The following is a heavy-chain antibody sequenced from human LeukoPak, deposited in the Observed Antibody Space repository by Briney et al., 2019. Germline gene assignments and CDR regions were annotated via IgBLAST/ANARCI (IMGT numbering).Heavy chain of an antibody. Sequence: ASVKVSCKASGYTFSAYGITWVRQAPGQGLEWMAWSSGAGYNMEYAQKFQGRVTMTTDTSTSTVYLELRSLRSDDTAVYYCARSRCSDSTSCYYFFFFDSWGQGSLVTVSS. D-gene: IGHD2-2*01. CDR3: ARSRCSDSTSCYYFFFFDS. CDR2: SSGAGYNM. CDR1: GYTFSAYG. J-gene: IGHJ4*02. V-gene: IGHV1-18*01.